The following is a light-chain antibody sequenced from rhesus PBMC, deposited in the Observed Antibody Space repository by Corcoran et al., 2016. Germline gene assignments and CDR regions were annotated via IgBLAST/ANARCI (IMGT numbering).Light chain of an antibody. V-gene: IGKV1-33*02. CDR2: AAA. CDR3: QQGYNTPWT. CDR1: QGVSNA. Sequence: DIQMTQSSSSMSASVGDKVTITCRASQGVSNALAWYQPKPGKAPQLLIYAAATLQSGVPSRFSGSGSGTDFTLTISSLQPEDFATYYCQQGYNTPWTFGQGTKVEIK. J-gene: IGKJ1*01.